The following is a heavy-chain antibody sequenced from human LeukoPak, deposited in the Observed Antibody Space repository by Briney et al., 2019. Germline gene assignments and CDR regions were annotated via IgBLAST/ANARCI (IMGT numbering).Heavy chain of an antibody. CDR2: IYNSGST. CDR1: GGSIRSYY. CDR3: ARVYYSSSYDYWYFDL. V-gene: IGHV4-59*01. D-gene: IGHD6-13*01. Sequence: SETLSLTCTVSGGSIRSYYWSWIRQPPGKGLEWIGYIYNSGSTNYNPSLKSRVTISVDTSKNQFSLKLTSVTAADTAVYYCARVYYSSSYDYWYFDLWGRGTLVTVSS. J-gene: IGHJ2*01.